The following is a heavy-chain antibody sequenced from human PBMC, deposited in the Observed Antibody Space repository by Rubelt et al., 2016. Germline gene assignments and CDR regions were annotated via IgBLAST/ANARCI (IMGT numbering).Heavy chain of an antibody. CDR2: IHSDGSST. Sequence: EVQLVESGGGLVQPGGSLRLSCAASGFTFSRYWMHWVRQAPGRGLVWVSRIHSDGSSTTYADSVKGRFTSSRDNAKYTVCLQMTSLRAEYTAAYYCGRDWGELRFVTWGQGTLVTVSS. CDR1: GFTFSRYW. D-gene: IGHD3-3*01. V-gene: IGHV3-74*01. J-gene: IGHJ5*02. CDR3: GRDWGELRFVT.